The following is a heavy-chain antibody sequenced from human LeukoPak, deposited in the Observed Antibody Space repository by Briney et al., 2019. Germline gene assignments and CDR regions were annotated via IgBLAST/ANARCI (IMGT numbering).Heavy chain of an antibody. D-gene: IGHD3-3*02. CDR2: IGSSASNT. V-gene: IGHV3-23*01. CDR3: ARGISSAFDY. CDR1: GFTFSTSA. Sequence: GGSLRLSCAASGFTFSTSAMGWVRQAPGKGLEWVSTIGSSASNTYYADSVKGRFTISRDNSKNTVYLQMSSLSAEDTAVYYCARGISSAFDYWGQGTLVTVSS. J-gene: IGHJ4*02.